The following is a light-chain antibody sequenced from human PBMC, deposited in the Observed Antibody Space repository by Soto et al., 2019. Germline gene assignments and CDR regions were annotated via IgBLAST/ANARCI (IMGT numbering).Light chain of an antibody. CDR1: QSVASRN. V-gene: IGKV3-20*01. CDR2: GAS. J-gene: IGKJ1*01. Sequence: EIMLAPVPGPPSFSPGERAPLFCRASQSVASRNLAWYQQKSGQAPRLLMYGASSRAIHTPDRFSGTGSGTDFTLTISGLEPEDFAVYYCQHFGDSLWTFGQGTKVDIK. CDR3: QHFGDSLWT.